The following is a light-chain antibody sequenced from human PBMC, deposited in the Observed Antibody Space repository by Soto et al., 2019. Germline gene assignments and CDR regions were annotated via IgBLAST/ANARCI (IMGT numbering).Light chain of an antibody. CDR3: QQTNRFPRT. Sequence: DIQMTQSPSSVSASVGDRVTITCRASQGIDSWLAWYQQKPVNAPNLLIYASSNLQSGVPSMFRGSGSVIDFTLSIGNLQPEDFETYYCQQTNRFPRTFGPGTKGDIK. J-gene: IGKJ3*01. V-gene: IGKV1-12*01. CDR1: QGIDSW. CDR2: ASS.